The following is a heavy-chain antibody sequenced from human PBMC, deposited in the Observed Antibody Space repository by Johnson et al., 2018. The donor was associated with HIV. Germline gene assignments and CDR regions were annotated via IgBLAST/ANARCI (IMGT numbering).Heavy chain of an antibody. J-gene: IGHJ3*02. CDR1: GFTFSSYA. Sequence: QVQLVESGGGVVRPGGSLRLSCAASGFTFSSYAMHWVRQAPGKGLEWVAVIWYAGTNKYYADSVKGRFSISRANSKNTLYLQMNSLRSEDTDVYYCARDSASSYYDSSAKGGAFDIWGQGTMVTVSS. D-gene: IGHD3-22*01. V-gene: IGHV3-33*08. CDR2: IWYAGTNK. CDR3: ARDSASSYYDSSAKGGAFDI.